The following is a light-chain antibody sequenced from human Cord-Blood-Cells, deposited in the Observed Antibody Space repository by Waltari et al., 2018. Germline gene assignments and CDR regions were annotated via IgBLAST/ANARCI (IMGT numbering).Light chain of an antibody. CDR1: QSVLYSSNNKNY. J-gene: IGKJ4*01. V-gene: IGKV4-1*01. CDR3: QQYYSTLLT. CDR2: WAS. Sequence: DIVMTQSPDSLAVSLGERATINCKSSQSVLYSSNNKNYLAWYQQKPGQPPKLLIYWASTRESGVPDRFSGGGSGTDFTRTVGSLQAEDVAGYYCQQYYSTLLTGGGGTKVEIK.